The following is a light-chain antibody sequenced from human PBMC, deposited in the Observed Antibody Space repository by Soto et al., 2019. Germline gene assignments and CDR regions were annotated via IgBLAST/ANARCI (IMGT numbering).Light chain of an antibody. J-gene: IGKJ4*01. CDR1: KSVTSY. Sequence: EIVLTQSPATLSLSPGERATLSCRASKSVTSYLAWYQQKPGQAPRLLIYDASNRATGIPARFSGTGSGTDFTFTISSLEPEDFAVYYCQQRSTWPLTFGGGTKVDIK. CDR3: QQRSTWPLT. CDR2: DAS. V-gene: IGKV3-11*01.